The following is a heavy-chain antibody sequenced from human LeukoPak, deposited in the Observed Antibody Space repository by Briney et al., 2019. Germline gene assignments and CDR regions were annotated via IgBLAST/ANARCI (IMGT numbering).Heavy chain of an antibody. V-gene: IGHV1-2*02. CDR2: INPNSGGT. Sequence: ASVKVSCKASGYTFTGYYMHWVRQAPGQGLEWMGWINPNSGGTNYAQKFQDRVTMTRDTSISTAYMVLSRLRSEDTAVYYCAGPNHYYDSSGPGTPLVYWGQGTLVTVSS. D-gene: IGHD3-22*01. CDR3: AGPNHYYDSSGPGTPLVY. J-gene: IGHJ4*02. CDR1: GYTFTGYY.